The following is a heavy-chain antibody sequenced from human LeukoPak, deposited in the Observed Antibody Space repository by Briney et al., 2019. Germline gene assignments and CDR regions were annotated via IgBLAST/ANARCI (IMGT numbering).Heavy chain of an antibody. CDR1: GGSFSGYY. Sequence: SETLSLTCAVYGGSFSGYYWSWIRQPPGEGLEWIGEINHSGSTNYNPSLKSRVTISVDTSKNQFSLKLSPVTAADTAVYYCAREQWLVQVDYWGQGTLVTVSS. J-gene: IGHJ4*02. CDR3: AREQWLVQVDY. V-gene: IGHV4-34*01. CDR2: INHSGST. D-gene: IGHD6-19*01.